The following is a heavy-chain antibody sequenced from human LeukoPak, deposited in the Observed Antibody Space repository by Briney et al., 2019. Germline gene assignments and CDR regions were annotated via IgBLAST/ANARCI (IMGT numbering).Heavy chain of an antibody. D-gene: IGHD2-15*01. CDR2: ISSSSSYI. CDR1: GFTFSSYS. CDR3: ARGDEGYCSGGSCYDLDY. V-gene: IGHV3-21*01. J-gene: IGHJ4*02. Sequence: GGSLRLSCAASGFTFSSYSMNWVRRAPGKGLEWVSSISSSSSYIYYADSVKGRFTISRDNAKNSLYLQMNSLRAEDTAVYYCARGDEGYCSGGSCYDLDYWGQGTLVTVSS.